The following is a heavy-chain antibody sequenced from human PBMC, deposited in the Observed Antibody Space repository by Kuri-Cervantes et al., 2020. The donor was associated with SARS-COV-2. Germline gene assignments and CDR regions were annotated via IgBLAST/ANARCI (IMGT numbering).Heavy chain of an antibody. Sequence: GGSLRLSCAASGFTFGDYYMSWIRQAPGEGLEWVSYISSSGGIYMQYADSVKGRFTISRDNAKKSLYLEMNSLRAEDTAVYYCARQGYCSGGSCYSGAMDVWGQGTTVTVSS. J-gene: IGHJ6*02. D-gene: IGHD2-15*01. V-gene: IGHV3-11*01. CDR3: ARQGYCSGGSCYSGAMDV. CDR1: GFTFGDYY. CDR2: ISSSGGIYM.